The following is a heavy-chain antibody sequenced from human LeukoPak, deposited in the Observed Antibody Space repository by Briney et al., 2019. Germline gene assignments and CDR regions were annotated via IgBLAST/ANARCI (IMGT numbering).Heavy chain of an antibody. Sequence: GGSLRLSCAASGFTFSSYGMHWVRQAPGKGLEWVAVISYDGGNRYYADSVKGRFTISRDNSKNTLYLQMNSLRAEDTAVYYCASLPGHCSGGSCSIDYWGQGTLVTVSS. D-gene: IGHD2-15*01. CDR1: GFTFSSYG. CDR3: ASLPGHCSGGSCSIDY. CDR2: ISYDGGNR. V-gene: IGHV3-30*03. J-gene: IGHJ4*02.